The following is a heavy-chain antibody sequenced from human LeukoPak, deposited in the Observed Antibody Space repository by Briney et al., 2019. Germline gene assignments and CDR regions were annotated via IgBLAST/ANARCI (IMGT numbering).Heavy chain of an antibody. D-gene: IGHD1-26*01. V-gene: IGHV3-23*01. Sequence: PGGSLRLSCAASGFTFRNYAMSWVRQAPGKGLEWVSTISDTGGSTYYADSVKGRFTISRDNSRNTLYLQMSSLRAEDTAKYYCATTLGVLAFNIWGQGTMVTVSS. J-gene: IGHJ3*02. CDR1: GFTFRNYA. CDR3: ATTLGVLAFNI. CDR2: ISDTGGST.